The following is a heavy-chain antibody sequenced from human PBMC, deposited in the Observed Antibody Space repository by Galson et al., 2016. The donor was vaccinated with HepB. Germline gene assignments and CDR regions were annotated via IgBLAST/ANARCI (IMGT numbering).Heavy chain of an antibody. V-gene: IGHV4-31*03. CDR1: GGSISSGGYY. Sequence: TLSLTCTVSGGSISSGGYYWSWIRQHPGKGLEFIGYIHYSGSTYYNPSLKSRVSISADTSKNQFSLKPNSVTAADTAGYYCARERPLLCFDYWGQGTLVTVSS. J-gene: IGHJ4*02. CDR2: IHYSGST. D-gene: IGHD3-10*02. CDR3: ARERPLLCFDY.